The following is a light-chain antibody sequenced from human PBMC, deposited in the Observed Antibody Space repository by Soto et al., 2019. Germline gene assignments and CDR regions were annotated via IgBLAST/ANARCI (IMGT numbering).Light chain of an antibody. J-gene: IGLJ7*01. CDR2: EGS. Sequence: QSALTQPASVSGSPGQSTTISCTGTSSDVGSYNLVSWYQQHPGKAPKLMIYEGSKRPSGVSNRFSGSKSGNTASLTISGLQAEDEADYYCCSYAGNSAVFGGGTQLTVL. CDR1: SSDVGSYNL. CDR3: CSYAGNSAV. V-gene: IGLV2-23*01.